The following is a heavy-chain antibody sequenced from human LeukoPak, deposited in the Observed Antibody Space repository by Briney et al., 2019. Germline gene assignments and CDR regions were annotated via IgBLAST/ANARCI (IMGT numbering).Heavy chain of an antibody. CDR3: ARGRYSSSWYYYYGMDV. D-gene: IGHD6-13*01. Sequence: GGSLRLSCVTSGFFFNSYWMSWVRQAPGKGLEWVANENQDGSGRYYVDSVKGRFTMSRDNTKNSFYLQMSSLRVEDTAVYYCARGRYSSSWYYYYGMDVWGQGTTVTVSS. CDR2: ENQDGSGR. V-gene: IGHV3-7*03. CDR1: GFFFNSYW. J-gene: IGHJ6*02.